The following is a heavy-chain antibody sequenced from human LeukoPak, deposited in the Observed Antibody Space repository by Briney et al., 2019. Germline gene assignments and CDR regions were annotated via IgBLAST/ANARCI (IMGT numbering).Heavy chain of an antibody. J-gene: IGHJ3*02. CDR2: INHSGST. CDR1: GGSFSGYY. CDR3: ARVFYYDSSGYYTDAFDI. V-gene: IGHV4-34*01. Sequence: SETLSLTCAVYGGSFSGYYWSWIRQPPGKGLEWIGEINHSGSTNYNPSLKSRVTISVDTSKNQFSLKLSSVTAADTAVYYCARVFYYDSSGYYTDAFDIWGRGTMVTVSS. D-gene: IGHD3-22*01.